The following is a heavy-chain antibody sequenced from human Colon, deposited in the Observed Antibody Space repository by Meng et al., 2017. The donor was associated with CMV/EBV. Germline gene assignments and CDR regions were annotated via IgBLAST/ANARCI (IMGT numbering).Heavy chain of an antibody. CDR1: GFNLSRNY. V-gene: IGHV3-66*02. CDR3: AAPGPSMIVVAY. CDR2: IYSGSET. J-gene: IGHJ4*02. D-gene: IGHD3-22*01. Sequence: GESLKISCAGSGFNLSRNYMSWVRQAPGKGLEWVSLIYSGSETFYVDSVKGRFTISRDDSKNTLYLQMNSLRPEDTAVYYCAAPGPSMIVVAYWGQGTLVTVSS.